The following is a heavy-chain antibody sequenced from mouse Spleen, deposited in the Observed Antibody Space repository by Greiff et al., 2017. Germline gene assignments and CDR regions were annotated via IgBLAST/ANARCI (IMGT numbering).Heavy chain of an antibody. J-gene: IGHJ2*01. V-gene: IGHV1-4*01. CDR1: GYTFTSYT. CDR3: AREDYYGSGGY. Sequence: VQLQQSGAELARPGASVKMSCKASGYTFTSYTMHWVKQRPGQGLEWIGYLNPSSGYTKYNQKFKDKATLTADKSSSTAYMQLSSLTSEDSAVYYCAREDYYGSGGYWGQGTTLTVSS. D-gene: IGHD1-1*01. CDR2: LNPSSGYT.